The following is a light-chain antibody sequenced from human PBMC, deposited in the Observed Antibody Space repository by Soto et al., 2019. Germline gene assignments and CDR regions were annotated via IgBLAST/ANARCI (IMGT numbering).Light chain of an antibody. V-gene: IGKV3-15*01. Sequence: EIVMTQAPATLSVSPGERATLSCRASQSVSSNLAWYQQKPGQAPRLLIYGASTRATGIPARFSGSGSGTEFTLTISSLQSEDFAVYSCQQYNDWPKTFGQGTKLEIK. CDR3: QQYNDWPKT. J-gene: IGKJ2*01. CDR2: GAS. CDR1: QSVSSN.